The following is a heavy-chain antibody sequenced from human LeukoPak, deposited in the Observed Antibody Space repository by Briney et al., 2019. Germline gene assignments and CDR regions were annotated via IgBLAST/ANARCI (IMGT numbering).Heavy chain of an antibody. Sequence: GGSLRLSCAASGFTFSSYGMHWVRQAPGKGLEWVAVISYDGSNKYYADSVKGRFTISRDNSKNTLYLQMNSLRAEDTAVYYCARDPAAGIAAAGLYYWGQGTLVTVSS. CDR1: GFTFSSYG. CDR3: ARDPAAGIAAAGLYY. CDR2: ISYDGSNK. V-gene: IGHV3-30*19. J-gene: IGHJ4*02. D-gene: IGHD6-13*01.